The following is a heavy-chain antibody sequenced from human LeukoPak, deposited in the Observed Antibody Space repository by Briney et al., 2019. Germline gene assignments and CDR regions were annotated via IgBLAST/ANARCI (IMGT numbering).Heavy chain of an antibody. CDR1: GYTFTGYY. CDR3: ARDSAEVPDY. J-gene: IGHJ4*02. D-gene: IGHD3-10*01. V-gene: IGHV1-2*02. CDR2: INPNSGGT. Sequence: AAVKVSCKSSGYTFTGYYMHWVRQAPGQGLEWMGWINPNSGGTKYAQHFQGRVTMTRDTSISTAYMQLDRLRFDDTAVYYGARDSAEVPDYWGQGTLVTVSS.